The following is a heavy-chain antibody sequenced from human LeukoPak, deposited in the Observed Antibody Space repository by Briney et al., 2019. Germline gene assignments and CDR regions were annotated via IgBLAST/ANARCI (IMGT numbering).Heavy chain of an antibody. Sequence: GRSLRLSCVASGFTFSSYTMHWVRQAPGKGLEWVSGVSGGGSSTYYADSVKGRFTISRDNSKNMLYLQMNSLRAEDTAVYYCAKDLYTSRYACCFDYWGQGTLVTVSS. CDR1: GFTFSSYT. V-gene: IGHV3-23*01. D-gene: IGHD6-13*01. J-gene: IGHJ4*02. CDR2: VSGGGSST. CDR3: AKDLYTSRYACCFDY.